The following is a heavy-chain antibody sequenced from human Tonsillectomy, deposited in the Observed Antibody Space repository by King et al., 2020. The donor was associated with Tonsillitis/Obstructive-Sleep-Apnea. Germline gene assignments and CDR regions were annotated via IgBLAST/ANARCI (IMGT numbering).Heavy chain of an antibody. CDR3: AVRFLEWLPTSAHYYYGMDV. D-gene: IGHD3-3*01. V-gene: IGHV5-10-1*01. CDR2: IDPSDSYT. Sequence: QLVQSGAEVKKPGESLRISCKGSGYSFTSYWISWVRQMPGKGLEWMGKIDPSDSYTNYSPSFQGHVTISADKSISTAYLQWSSLKASDTAMYYCAVRFLEWLPTSAHYYYGMDVWGQGTTVTVSS. CDR1: GYSFTSYW. J-gene: IGHJ6*02.